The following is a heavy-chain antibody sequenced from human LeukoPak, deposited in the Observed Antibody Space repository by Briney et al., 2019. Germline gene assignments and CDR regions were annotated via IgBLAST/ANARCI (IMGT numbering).Heavy chain of an antibody. CDR1: SDPITSSSYY. V-gene: IGHV4-39*01. CDR3: ARLHVYYYGWFDP. J-gene: IGHJ5*02. D-gene: IGHD2-8*01. Sequence: SETLSLTCTVSSDPITSSSYYWGWIRQPPEKGLEWIGSVYHTGKTYYNPSLKNRVTISVETSKNHFSLSLRSVTASDTAIYFCARLHVYYYGWFDPWGQGTLVTVSS. CDR2: VYHTGKT.